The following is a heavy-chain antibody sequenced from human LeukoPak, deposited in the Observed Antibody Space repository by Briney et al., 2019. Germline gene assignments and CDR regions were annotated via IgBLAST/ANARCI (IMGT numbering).Heavy chain of an antibody. CDR3: ARDIAAAGTTWFDS. J-gene: IGHJ5*01. D-gene: IGHD6-13*01. CDR1: GFTSDDYG. CDR2: INWYGGST. Sequence: PGGSLRLSCAASGFTSDDYGMSWVRQAPRKGLEWVTGINWYGGSTDYAASVKGRLTISRDNAKNSLYLQMNSLRAEDTALYHCARDIAAAGTTWFDSWGQGTLVTVSS. V-gene: IGHV3-20*01.